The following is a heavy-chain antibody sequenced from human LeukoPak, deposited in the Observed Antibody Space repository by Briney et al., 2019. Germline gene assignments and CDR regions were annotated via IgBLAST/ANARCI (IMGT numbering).Heavy chain of an antibody. V-gene: IGHV1-24*01. CDR3: ATQKGLDVEYFEN. CDR2: FDPEDGRT. Sequence: ASVKVSCKVSGDTVTELSMHWVRQTRGRELVWMASFDPEDGRTVYSQEFQGRVPVTDDTSTDTAYMELSSLRSEDTDMYYCATQKGLDVEYFENWGQGTLVTVSS. CDR1: GDTVTELS. J-gene: IGHJ1*01. D-gene: IGHD1-1*01.